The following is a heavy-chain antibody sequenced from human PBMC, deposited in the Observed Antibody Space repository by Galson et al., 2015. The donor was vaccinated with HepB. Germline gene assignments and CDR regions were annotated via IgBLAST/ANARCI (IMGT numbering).Heavy chain of an antibody. Sequence: SLRLSCAASGFTFSNAWMSWVRQAPGKGLEWVGRIKSKTDGGTTDYAAPVKGRFTISRDDSKNTLYLQMNSLKTEDTAVYYCTTDWGFIDTAMGPFDYWGQGTLVTVSS. J-gene: IGHJ4*02. CDR2: IKSKTDGGTT. D-gene: IGHD5-18*01. CDR1: GFTFSNAW. V-gene: IGHV3-15*01. CDR3: TTDWGFIDTAMGPFDY.